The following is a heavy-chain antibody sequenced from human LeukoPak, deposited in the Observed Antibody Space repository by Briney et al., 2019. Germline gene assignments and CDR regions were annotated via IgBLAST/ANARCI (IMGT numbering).Heavy chain of an antibody. CDR1: GGSISSYY. CDR3: AREIYSGSYYRGNWFDP. CDR2: IYTSGST. D-gene: IGHD1-26*01. Sequence: SETLSLTCTVSGGSISSYYWSWIRQPAGKGLEWIGRIYTSGSTNYNPSLKSRVTMTVDTSKNQFSLKLSSVTAADTAVYYCAREIYSGSYYRGNWFDPWGQGTLVTVSS. V-gene: IGHV4-4*07. J-gene: IGHJ5*02.